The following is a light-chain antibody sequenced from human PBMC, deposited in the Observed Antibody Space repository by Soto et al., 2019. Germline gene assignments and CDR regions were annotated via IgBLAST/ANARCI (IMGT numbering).Light chain of an antibody. Sequence: EVVLTQSPGTLSLSPGERATLSCRASQSVSSSFLAWYQQKPGQAPRLLIHAASTGATGIPARFRGSGSGTDFTLTISSLEPEDFAVYYCQQRSNWPGTFGQGTKVEIK. V-gene: IGKV3D-20*02. J-gene: IGKJ1*01. CDR1: QSVSSSF. CDR3: QQRSNWPGT. CDR2: AAS.